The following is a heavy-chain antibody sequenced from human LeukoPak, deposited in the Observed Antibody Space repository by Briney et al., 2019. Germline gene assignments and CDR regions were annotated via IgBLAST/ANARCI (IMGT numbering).Heavy chain of an antibody. CDR2: IKQDGSEK. CDR1: GFTFSSYA. Sequence: GGSLRLSCAASGFTFSSYAMHWVRQAPGKGLEWVANIKQDGSEKYYVDSVKGRFTISRDNAKNSLYLQMNSLRAEDTAVYYCARDWVDVYYFDYWGQGTLVTVSS. V-gene: IGHV3-7*01. D-gene: IGHD2-15*01. J-gene: IGHJ4*02. CDR3: ARDWVDVYYFDY.